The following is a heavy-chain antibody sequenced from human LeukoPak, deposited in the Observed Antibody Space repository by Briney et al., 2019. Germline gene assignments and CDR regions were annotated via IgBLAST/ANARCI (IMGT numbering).Heavy chain of an antibody. V-gene: IGHV3-48*03. CDR3: ALSLDYYYGMDV. J-gene: IGHJ6*02. D-gene: IGHD3-16*02. Sequence: GSLRLSCAASGFTFSSYEMNWVRQAPGKGLEWVSYISSSGGTIYYADSVKGRFTISRDNAKNSLYLQMNSLRAEDTAVYYCALSLDYYYGMDVWGQGTTVTVSS. CDR2: ISSSGGTI. CDR1: GFTFSSYE.